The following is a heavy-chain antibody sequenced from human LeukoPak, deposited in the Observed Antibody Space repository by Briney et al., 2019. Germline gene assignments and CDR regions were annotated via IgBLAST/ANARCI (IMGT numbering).Heavy chain of an antibody. J-gene: IGHJ4*02. Sequence: NPGGSLRLSCAASGFTFSSYSMNWVRQAPGKGLEWVSSISSSSSYRYYADSVKGRLTISRDNAKNSLYLQMNSLRAEDTAVYYCARASAVAGTRHYWGQGTLVTVSS. CDR1: GFTFSSYS. CDR3: ARASAVAGTRHY. D-gene: IGHD6-19*01. CDR2: ISSSSSYR. V-gene: IGHV3-21*01.